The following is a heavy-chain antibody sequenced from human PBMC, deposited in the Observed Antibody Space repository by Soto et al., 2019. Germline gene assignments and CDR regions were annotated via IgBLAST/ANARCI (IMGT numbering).Heavy chain of an antibody. CDR2: IDPSDSYT. CDR1: GYSFTSYW. Sequence: RGASLKISCKGSGYSFTSYWISWVRQMPGKGLEWMGRIDPSDSYTNYSPSFQGHVTISADKSISTAYLQWSSLKASDTAMYYCARHDDGAGSYHLAYWGQGTLVPGSS. CDR3: ARHDDGAGSYHLAY. J-gene: IGHJ4*02. D-gene: IGHD3-10*01. V-gene: IGHV5-10-1*01.